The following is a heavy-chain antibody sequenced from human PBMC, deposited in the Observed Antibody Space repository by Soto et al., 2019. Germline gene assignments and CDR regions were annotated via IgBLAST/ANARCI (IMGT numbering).Heavy chain of an antibody. Sequence: GGSLRLSCAASGFSFTTYAMHWVRQAPGKGLEWVAVISDDGSIKYYADSVKGRFTISRDNSKNTFHLQMNSLRGDDTALYYCARAIETAMDPCDYWGQGALVTVSS. CDR2: ISDDGSIK. CDR3: ARAIETAMDPCDY. D-gene: IGHD5-18*01. J-gene: IGHJ4*02. CDR1: GFSFTTYA. V-gene: IGHV3-30-3*01.